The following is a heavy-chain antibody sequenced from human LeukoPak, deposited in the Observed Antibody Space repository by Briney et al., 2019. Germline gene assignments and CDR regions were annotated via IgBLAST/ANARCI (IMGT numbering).Heavy chain of an antibody. CDR1: GGSISSSNW. CDR2: IYHSGST. V-gene: IGHV4-4*02. D-gene: IGHD3-22*01. Sequence: SETLSLTCAVSGGSISSSNWWSWVRQPPGKGLEWIGEIYHSGSTNYNPSLKSRVTMSVDTSKNQFSLKLSSVTAADTAVYFCVRVIGAPNYYYYMDVWGKGTTVTVSS. CDR3: VRVIGAPNYYYYMDV. J-gene: IGHJ6*03.